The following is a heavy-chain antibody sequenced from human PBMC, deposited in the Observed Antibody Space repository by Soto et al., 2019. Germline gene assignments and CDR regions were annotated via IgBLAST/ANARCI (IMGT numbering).Heavy chain of an antibody. CDR3: ARDMGAWRDIVVVVAATRYYYYGMDV. D-gene: IGHD2-15*01. Sequence: QVQLVQSGAEVKKPGSSVKVSCKASGGTFSSYAISWVRQAPGQGLEWMGGIIPIFGTANYAQKFQGRVTITADKSTSTAYMELSSLRSEDTAVYYCARDMGAWRDIVVVVAATRYYYYGMDVWGQGTTVTVSS. CDR2: IIPIFGTA. J-gene: IGHJ6*02. V-gene: IGHV1-69*06. CDR1: GGTFSSYA.